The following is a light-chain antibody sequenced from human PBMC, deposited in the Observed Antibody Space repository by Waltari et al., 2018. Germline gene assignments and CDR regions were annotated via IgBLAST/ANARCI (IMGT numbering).Light chain of an antibody. Sequence: QSALTQPASVSGSPGQSINISCTGTSSEVGGYNYVSWYHQHPGKAPKLLIYNVSNRPSGVANRVSGSKSGNTASLTISGLQAEDEADYYCSSYISSSTLELFGGGTSLTVL. CDR2: NVS. V-gene: IGLV2-14*03. CDR1: SSEVGGYNY. CDR3: SSYISSSTLEL. J-gene: IGLJ2*01.